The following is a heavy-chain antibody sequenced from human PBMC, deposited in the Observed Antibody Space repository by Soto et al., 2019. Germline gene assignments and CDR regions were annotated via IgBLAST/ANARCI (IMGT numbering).Heavy chain of an antibody. V-gene: IGHV4-30-4*01. CDR2: IYYSGST. Sequence: PSETLSLTCTVSGGSISSGDYYWSWIRQPPGKGLEWIGYIYYSGSTYYNPSLKSRVTISVDTSKNQFSLKLSSVTAADTAVYYCARIDMGYSYGQKTPSDYGMDVWGQGTTVTVYS. CDR3: ARIDMGYSYGQKTPSDYGMDV. J-gene: IGHJ6*02. CDR1: GGSISSGDYY. D-gene: IGHD5-18*01.